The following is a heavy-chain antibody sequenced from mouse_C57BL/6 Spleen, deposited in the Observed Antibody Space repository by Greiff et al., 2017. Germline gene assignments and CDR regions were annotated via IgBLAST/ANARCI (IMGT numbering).Heavy chain of an antibody. J-gene: IGHJ3*01. V-gene: IGHV1-53*01. CDR1: GYTFTSYW. Sequence: QVQLQQPGTELVKPGASVKLSCKASGYTFTSYWMHWVKQRPGQGLEWIGNINPSNGGTNYNETFKSKATLTVDKSSSPAYMQLRSLTSEDSAVYECESSAYYGSSYWCGYWGQGTLVTVSA. CDR3: ESSAYYGSSYWCGY. D-gene: IGHD1-1*01. CDR2: INPSNGGT.